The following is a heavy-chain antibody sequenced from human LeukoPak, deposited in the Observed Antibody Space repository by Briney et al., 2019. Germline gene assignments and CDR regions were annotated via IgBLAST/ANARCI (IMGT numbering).Heavy chain of an antibody. D-gene: IGHD1-26*01. Sequence: GGSLRLSCAASGFTFSSYSMNWVRQAPGKGLEWVAFIRYDGRSNEYYADSVKGRFTISRDNTRNTLYLQMNSLRAEDTAVYYCAKDHGAIVGTMGWGQGTLVTVSS. CDR2: IRYDGRSNE. J-gene: IGHJ4*02. CDR1: GFTFSSYS. CDR3: AKDHGAIVGTMG. V-gene: IGHV3-30*02.